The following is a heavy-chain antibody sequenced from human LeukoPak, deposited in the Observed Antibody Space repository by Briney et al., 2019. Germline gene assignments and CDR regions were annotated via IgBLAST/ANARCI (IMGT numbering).Heavy chain of an antibody. CDR2: INPNSGGT. Sequence: ASVKVSCKASGYTFTGYYMHWVRQAPGQGLEWMGWINPNSGGTNYARKFQGRVTMTRDTSISTAYMELSRLRSDDTAVYYCATSRDGYNFHYFDYWGQGTLVTVSS. CDR3: ATSRDGYNFHYFDY. CDR1: GYTFTGYY. J-gene: IGHJ4*02. V-gene: IGHV1-2*02. D-gene: IGHD5-24*01.